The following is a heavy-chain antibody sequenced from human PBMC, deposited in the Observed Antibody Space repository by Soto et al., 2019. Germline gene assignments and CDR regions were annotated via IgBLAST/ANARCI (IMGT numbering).Heavy chain of an antibody. V-gene: IGHV4-59*01. D-gene: IGHD6-13*01. J-gene: IGHJ5*02. CDR2: IYYSGST. CDR1: GGSIGSYY. Sequence: PSETLSLTCTVSGGSIGSYYWTWIRQPPGKGLEWIGHIYYSGSTNYNPSLKSRLTLSLDTSKNQFSLKLTSVTAADTAVYYCARVGRLITAAGLLDAWGQGTLVTVSS. CDR3: ARVGRLITAAGLLDA.